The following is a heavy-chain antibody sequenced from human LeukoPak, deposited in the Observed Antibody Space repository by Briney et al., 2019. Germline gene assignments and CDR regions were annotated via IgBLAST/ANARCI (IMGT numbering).Heavy chain of an antibody. D-gene: IGHD3-16*01. J-gene: IGHJ4*02. Sequence: GESLKISCKGSGYTFSSYWIGWVRQMAGKGLEWMGIIYPGDSDTRYSPSFQGQVTISADKSISTAYLQWSSLKASDTAIYYCARLSNRRWGRGTLDYWGQGTLVTVSS. V-gene: IGHV5-51*01. CDR2: IYPGDSDT. CDR1: GYTFSSYW. CDR3: ARLSNRRWGRGTLDY.